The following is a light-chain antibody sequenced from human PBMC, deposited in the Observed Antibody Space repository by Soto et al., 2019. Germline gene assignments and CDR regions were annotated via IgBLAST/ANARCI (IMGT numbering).Light chain of an antibody. V-gene: IGLV2-8*01. CDR3: SSYAGSNNPYV. J-gene: IGLJ1*01. CDR2: DVS. Sequence: QSVLTQPPSASGSPGQSVTISCTGTSTDVGGYNYVSWYQQHPGKAPKLMIFDVSKRHSGVPDRFSAFKSGNAASLTVSGLQAEDEADYYCSSYAGSNNPYVFGSGTKLTVL. CDR1: STDVGGYNY.